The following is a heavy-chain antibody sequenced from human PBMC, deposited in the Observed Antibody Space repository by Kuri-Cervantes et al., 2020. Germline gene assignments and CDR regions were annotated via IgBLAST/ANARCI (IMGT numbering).Heavy chain of an antibody. V-gene: IGHV3-30-3*01. CDR2: ISYDGSNK. D-gene: IGHD2-15*01. CDR1: GFTFSSYA. J-gene: IGHJ4*02. Sequence: GGSLRLSCAASGFTFSSYAMHWVRQAPGKGLEWVAVISYDGSNKYYADSVKGRFTISRDNSKNTLYLQMNSLRAEDTAVYYCARGYCSGGSCYSVGINDYWGQGTLVTVSS. CDR3: ARGYCSGGSCYSVGINDY.